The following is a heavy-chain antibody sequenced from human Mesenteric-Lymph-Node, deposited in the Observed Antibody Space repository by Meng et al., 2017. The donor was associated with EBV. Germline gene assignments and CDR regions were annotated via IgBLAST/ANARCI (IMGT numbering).Heavy chain of an antibody. J-gene: IGHJ4*02. V-gene: IGHV1-18*01. CDR1: GYTFTNYA. CDR2: VSAYNGNT. D-gene: IGHD2-15*01. Sequence: QGHLVQSGAEVKKPGASVKVYCKASGYTFTNYAFHLLRQGPGKGLEWMGCVSAYNGNTEYPQKCQGRVAMTTDTSTTTVYMELRSLRPDDTAVYYCARSRYCIGGTCYYSALFDYWGQGTLVTVAS. CDR3: ARSRYCIGGTCYYSALFDY.